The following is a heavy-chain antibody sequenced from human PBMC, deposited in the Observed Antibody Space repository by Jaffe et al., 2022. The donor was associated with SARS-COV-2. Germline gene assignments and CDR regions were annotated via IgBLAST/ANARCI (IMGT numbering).Heavy chain of an antibody. CDR1: GGSFSGYY. J-gene: IGHJ6*02. CDR2: INHSGST. D-gene: IGHD6-13*01. V-gene: IGHV4-34*01. Sequence: QVQLQQWGAGLLKPSETLSLTCAVYGGSFSGYYWSWIRQPPGKGLEWIGEINHSGSTNYNPSLKSRVTISVDTSKNQFSLKLSSVTAADTAVYYCARRPYRYSSSWTLYYYYGMDVWGQGTTVTVSS. CDR3: ARRPYRYSSSWTLYYYYGMDV.